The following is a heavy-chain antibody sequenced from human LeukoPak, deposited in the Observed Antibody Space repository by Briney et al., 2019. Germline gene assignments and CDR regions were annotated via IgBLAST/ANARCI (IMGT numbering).Heavy chain of an antibody. V-gene: IGHV3-23*01. J-gene: IGHJ4*02. D-gene: IGHD2-15*01. CDR3: ANSLLYCSGGSCYPPRY. Sequence: GGSLRLSCAPSGFTFTNFALSGARQVPGKGLGWVPAITGSGGGTYYADSVKGRFTISRDNSKNTLYLQMNSLRAEDTAVYYCANSLLYCSGGSCYPPRYWGQGTLVTVSS. CDR2: ITGSGGGT. CDR1: GFTFTNFA.